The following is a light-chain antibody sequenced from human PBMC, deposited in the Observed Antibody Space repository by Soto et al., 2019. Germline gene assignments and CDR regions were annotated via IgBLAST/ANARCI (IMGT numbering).Light chain of an antibody. CDR1: QSVLYSSNNNNY. J-gene: IGKJ4*01. CDR2: WAS. V-gene: IGKV4-1*01. Sequence: DIVMTQSPDSLAVSLGERATINCKSSQSVLYSSNNNNYLAWYQQRPGQPPQLLIYWASTRESGVPARFSGSGSGTDFTLTIATLQADDVAVYYDQQYYYTPLTFGGGTMVEIK. CDR3: QQYYYTPLT.